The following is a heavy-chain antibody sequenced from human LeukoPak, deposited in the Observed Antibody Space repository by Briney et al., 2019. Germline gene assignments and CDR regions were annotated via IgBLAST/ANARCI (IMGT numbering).Heavy chain of an antibody. J-gene: IGHJ6*04. CDR3: ARDVGVAGPYYYGMTS. V-gene: IGHV1-69*13. CDR2: IIPIFGTA. D-gene: IGHD6-19*01. Sequence: ASVKVSCKASGGTFSSYAISWVRQAPGQGLEWMGGIIPIFGTANYAQKFQGRVTITADESTSTAYMELSSLRSEDTAVYYCARDVGVAGPYYYGMTSGAKGPRSPSPQ. CDR1: GGTFSSYA.